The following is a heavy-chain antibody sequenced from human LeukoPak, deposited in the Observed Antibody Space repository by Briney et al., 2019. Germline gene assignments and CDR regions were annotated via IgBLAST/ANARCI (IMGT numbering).Heavy chain of an antibody. CDR2: IHYIGNT. CDR1: GDSIGTSGYY. Sequence: SETLSLTCTVSGDSIGTSGYYWSWIRQHPGTGLEWIAYIHYIGNTYYNPSLESRVTMSVDTSSNQFSLNVASVTAADTAVYYCAGVRDDYFFDYWGQGILVTVSS. D-gene: IGHD3-3*01. V-gene: IGHV4-31*03. J-gene: IGHJ4*02. CDR3: AGVRDDYFFDY.